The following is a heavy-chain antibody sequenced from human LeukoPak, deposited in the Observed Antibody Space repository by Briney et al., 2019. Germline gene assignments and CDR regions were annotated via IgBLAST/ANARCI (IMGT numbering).Heavy chain of an antibody. CDR1: GFTLRNYG. CDR2: ISGSGVNT. D-gene: IGHD3-22*01. Sequence: QPGGTLRLSCAASGFTLRNYGMSWVRQAPGKGLEWVSSISGSGVNTDYADSVKGRFTISRDNAKNTLNLQVNSLRAEDTAVYYCARDLGQYYDTSDNWFDPWGQGTLVTVSS. V-gene: IGHV3-23*01. J-gene: IGHJ5*02. CDR3: ARDLGQYYDTSDNWFDP.